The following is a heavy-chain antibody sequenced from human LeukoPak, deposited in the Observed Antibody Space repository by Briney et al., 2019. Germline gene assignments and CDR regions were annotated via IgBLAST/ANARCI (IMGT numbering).Heavy chain of an antibody. CDR2: IKQDGSEK. D-gene: IGHD2-15*01. V-gene: IGHV3-7*01. Sequence: PGGSLRLSCAASGFTFSSHWMSWVRQAPGKGLEWVANIKQDGSEKYYVDSVKGRFTISRDNAKNSLYLQMNSLRAEDTAVYYCARDPIVVVVAATDDAFDIWGQGTMVTVSS. CDR1: GFTFSSHW. J-gene: IGHJ3*02. CDR3: ARDPIVVVVAATDDAFDI.